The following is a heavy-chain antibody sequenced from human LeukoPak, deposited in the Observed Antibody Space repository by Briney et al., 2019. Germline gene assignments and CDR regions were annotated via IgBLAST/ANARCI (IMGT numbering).Heavy chain of an antibody. CDR1: GFTFSSYA. Sequence: PGGSLRLSCAASGFTFSSYAMTWVRQAPGKGLEWVSVISGSGGNTYYADSVKGRFTISRDNSKNTLYLQMNSLRAEDTAVYYCAKQIYGDYVPGRAGFDYWGQGTLVTVSS. J-gene: IGHJ4*02. D-gene: IGHD4-17*01. CDR3: AKQIYGDYVPGRAGFDY. V-gene: IGHV3-23*01. CDR2: ISGSGGNT.